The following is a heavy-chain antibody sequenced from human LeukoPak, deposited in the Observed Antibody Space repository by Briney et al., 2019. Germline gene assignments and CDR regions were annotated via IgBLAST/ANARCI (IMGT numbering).Heavy chain of an antibody. CDR3: ARSDAVGDYYCYMDV. CDR2: ISAYNGNT. V-gene: IGHV1-18*01. Sequence: ASVKVSCKASGYTFTSYGISWVRQAPGQGLEWMGWISAYNGNTNYAQKLQGRVTMTTDTSTSTAYMELRSLRSDDTAVYYCARSDAVGDYYCYMDVWGKGTTVTVSS. J-gene: IGHJ6*03. D-gene: IGHD3-16*01. CDR1: GYTFTSYG.